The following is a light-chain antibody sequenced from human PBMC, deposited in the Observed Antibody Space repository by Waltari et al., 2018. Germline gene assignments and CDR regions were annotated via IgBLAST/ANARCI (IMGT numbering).Light chain of an antibody. CDR1: QSISSY. V-gene: IGKV3-11*01. CDR2: DAT. CDR3: QERSNWPRALT. J-gene: IGKJ4*01. Sequence: ETVLTPSPATLSLSPGERAILSCRASQSISSYLAWYQQKPGQAPRLLIYDATKRATGIPARFSGSGSGTDFTLTISSLEPEDFAVYYCQERSNWPRALTFGGGTKVEI.